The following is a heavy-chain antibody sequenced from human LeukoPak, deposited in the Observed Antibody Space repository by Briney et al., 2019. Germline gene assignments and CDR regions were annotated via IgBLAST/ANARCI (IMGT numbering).Heavy chain of an antibody. D-gene: IGHD3-3*01. CDR2: INHSGST. Sequence: PSETLSLTCAVYGGSFSDYYWSWIRQPPGKGLEWIGEINHSGSTNYNPSLKSRVTMPVDTSKNQFSLRLISVTAADTAVYYCARDITTYYYYMDAWGKGTTVTISS. CDR1: GGSFSDYY. V-gene: IGHV4-34*01. CDR3: ARDITTYYYYMDA. J-gene: IGHJ6*03.